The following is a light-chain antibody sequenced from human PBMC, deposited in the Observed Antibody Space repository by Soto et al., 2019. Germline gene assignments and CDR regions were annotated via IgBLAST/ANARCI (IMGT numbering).Light chain of an antibody. CDR3: QQYNSDPYT. V-gene: IGKV1-5*01. Sequence: DIQMTQSPSTLSASVGDRVTITCRASQSISSWLAWHQQKPGKAPKLLIYDASSLESGAPSRFSGSGSGTEFTLSISSLQPDDFATYYCQQYNSDPYTFGQGTKLEIK. J-gene: IGKJ2*01. CDR2: DAS. CDR1: QSISSW.